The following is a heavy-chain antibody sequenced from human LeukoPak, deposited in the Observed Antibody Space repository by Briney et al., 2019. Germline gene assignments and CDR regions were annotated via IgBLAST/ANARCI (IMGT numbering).Heavy chain of an antibody. CDR3: ARGIRDGYNYYYYYMDV. V-gene: IGHV1-69*05. Sequence: SVKVSCKASGGTFSSYAISWVRQAPGQGLEWMGGIIPIFGTANYAQKFQGRVTITTDESTSTAYMELSSLRSEDTAVYYCARGIRDGYNYYYYYMDVWGKGTTVTVSS. CDR1: GGTFSSYA. CDR2: IIPIFGTA. J-gene: IGHJ6*03. D-gene: IGHD5-24*01.